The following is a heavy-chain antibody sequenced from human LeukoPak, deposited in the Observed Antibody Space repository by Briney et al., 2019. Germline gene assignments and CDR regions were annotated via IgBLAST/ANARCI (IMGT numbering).Heavy chain of an antibody. V-gene: IGHV4-59*01. Sequence: PSETLSLTCTVSGGSISSYYWSWIRQPPGKGLEWIGYIYYSGSTNNNPSLKSRVTISVDTSKNQFSLKLSSVTAADTAVYYCARGIAAAGEFDYWGQGTLVTVSS. CDR3: ARGIAAAGEFDY. CDR2: IYYSGST. J-gene: IGHJ4*02. CDR1: GGSISSYY. D-gene: IGHD6-13*01.